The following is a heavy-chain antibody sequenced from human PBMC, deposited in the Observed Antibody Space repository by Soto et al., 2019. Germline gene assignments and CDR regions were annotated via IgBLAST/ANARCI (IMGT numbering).Heavy chain of an antibody. D-gene: IGHD3-3*01. CDR3: AKDGRVTIFGVVLYYYYYYMDV. V-gene: IGHV3-30*18. CDR1: GFTFSSYG. Sequence: GGSLRLSCAASGFTFSSYGMHWVRQAPGKGLEWVAVISYDGSKKYNADSVKVRFTISRDNSKNTLYLQMNSLRAEDTAVYYCAKDGRVTIFGVVLYYYYYYMDVWGKGTTVTVSS. CDR2: ISYDGSKK. J-gene: IGHJ6*03.